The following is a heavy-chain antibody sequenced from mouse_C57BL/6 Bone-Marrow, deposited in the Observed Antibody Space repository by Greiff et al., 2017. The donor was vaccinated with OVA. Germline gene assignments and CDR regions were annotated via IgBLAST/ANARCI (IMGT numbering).Heavy chain of an antibody. CDR3: TSIYDGYYRYFDV. Sequence: EVQLQQSGAELVRPGASVKLSCTASGFNITASYLHWVKQRPEQGLEWIGWIDPENGDTEYASKFQGKATITADTSSNTAYLQLSSLTSEDTAVYYCTSIYDGYYRYFDVWGTGTTVTVSS. CDR2: IDPENGDT. J-gene: IGHJ1*03. V-gene: IGHV14-4*01. D-gene: IGHD2-3*01. CDR1: GFNITASY.